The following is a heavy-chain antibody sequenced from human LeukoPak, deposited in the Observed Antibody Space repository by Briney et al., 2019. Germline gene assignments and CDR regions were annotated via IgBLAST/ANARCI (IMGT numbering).Heavy chain of an antibody. CDR1: GFSFSTND. CDR2: ISGSASGGT. D-gene: IGHD1-1*01. J-gene: IGHJ4*02. Sequence: QAGGSLRLSCAASGFSFSTNDMSWVRQAPGKGLEWVSAISGSASGGTTYEDSVKGRFTISRDNSKGTMYLQMNSLRADDTAVYYCAKVKTHWYFDNWGRGTLVTVSS. CDR3: AKVKTHWYFDN. V-gene: IGHV3-23*01.